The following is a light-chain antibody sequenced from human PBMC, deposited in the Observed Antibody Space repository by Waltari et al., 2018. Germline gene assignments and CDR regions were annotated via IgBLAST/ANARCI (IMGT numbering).Light chain of an antibody. CDR1: PGISSG. CDR2: KAA. V-gene: IGKV1-5*03. J-gene: IGKJ1*01. CDR3: QQYSSYPTWT. Sequence: DFQITQSPSTLSASVGDRVTITCRASPGISSGLAWYQQKPGKAPKRLIYKAANLESGVPSRFSGSGSETEFALTISSLQPDDFATYYCQQYSSYPTWTFGQGTKVEIK.